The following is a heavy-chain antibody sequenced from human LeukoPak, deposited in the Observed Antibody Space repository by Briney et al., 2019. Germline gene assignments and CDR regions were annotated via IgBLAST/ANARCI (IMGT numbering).Heavy chain of an antibody. CDR1: GGSISSYY. CDR3: ASSASGSYPSYYYYMDV. CDR2: IYTSGST. V-gene: IGHV4-4*07. D-gene: IGHD3-10*01. Sequence: SETLSLTCTVSGGSISSYYWSWIRQPAGKGLEWIGRIYTSGSTNYNPSLKSRVTMSVDTSKNQFSLKLSSETAADTAVYYCASSASGSYPSYYYYMDVWGKGTTVTVSS. J-gene: IGHJ6*03.